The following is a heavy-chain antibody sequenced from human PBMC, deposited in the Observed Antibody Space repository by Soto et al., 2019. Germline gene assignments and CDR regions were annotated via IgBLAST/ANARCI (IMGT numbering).Heavy chain of an antibody. CDR3: ARPAEPGYSYGYSDY. V-gene: IGHV1-18*01. J-gene: IGHJ4*02. CDR2: ISAYNGNT. CDR1: GYTFTSYG. D-gene: IGHD5-18*01. Sequence: ASVKVSCKASGYTFTSYGISWVRQAPGQGLEWMGWISAYNGNTNYAQKLQGRVTMTTDTSTSTAYMELRSLRSDDTAVYYCARPAEPGYSYGYSDYWGQGTLVTVSS.